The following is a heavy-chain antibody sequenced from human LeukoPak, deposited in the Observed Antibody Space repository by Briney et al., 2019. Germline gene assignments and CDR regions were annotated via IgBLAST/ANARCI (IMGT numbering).Heavy chain of an antibody. V-gene: IGHV1-18*01. CDR1: GYTFTIYG. J-gene: IGHJ4*02. Sequence: SVTVSFTSSGYTFTIYGISWVGQAPGQGQEWMGWIIVYNRNTTYAHKLQGRVTMTTDTSTSTAYMELRSLRSDDTAVYYCAGGYYDILTGYYASFDYWGQGTLVTVSS. D-gene: IGHD3-9*01. CDR2: IIVYNRNT. CDR3: AGGYYDILTGYYASFDY.